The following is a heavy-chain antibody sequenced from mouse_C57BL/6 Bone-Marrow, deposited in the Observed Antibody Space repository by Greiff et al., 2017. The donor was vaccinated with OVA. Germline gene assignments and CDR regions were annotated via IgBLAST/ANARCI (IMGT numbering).Heavy chain of an antibody. D-gene: IGHD2-3*01. V-gene: IGHV1-50*01. CDR3: ASPLDDGYLGAD. CDR2: IDPSDSYT. Sequence: QVQLQQPGAELVKPGASVKLSCKASGYTFTSYWMQWVKQRPGQGLEWIGEIDPSDSYTNYNQKFKGKATLTVDTSSSTAYMQLSSLTSEDSAVYYWASPLDDGYLGADWGQGTLVTVSA. CDR1: GYTFTSYW. J-gene: IGHJ3*01.